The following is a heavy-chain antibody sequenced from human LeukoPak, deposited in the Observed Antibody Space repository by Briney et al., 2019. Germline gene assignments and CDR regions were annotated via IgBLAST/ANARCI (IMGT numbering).Heavy chain of an antibody. Sequence: PSETLSLTCSVSGYSISSNYNWAWIRQPPGKGLEWIGTFNPSGNTYYNPSLKSRITISVDTSKNQFSLKLSSVTAADTAVYYCARTRYYYNSRSYGAPYYFDYWGQGTLVTVSS. CDR2: FNPSGNT. J-gene: IGHJ4*02. CDR3: ARTRYYYNSRSYGAPYYFDY. V-gene: IGHV4-38-2*02. CDR1: GYSISSNYN. D-gene: IGHD3-10*01.